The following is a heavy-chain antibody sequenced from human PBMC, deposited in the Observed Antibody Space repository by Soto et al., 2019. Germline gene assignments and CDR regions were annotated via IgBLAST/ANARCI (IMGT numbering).Heavy chain of an antibody. CDR1: GFTFSDYY. CDR3: ARPNGESIHYYHGMDV. CDR2: ISRAGDSM. D-gene: IGHD3-10*01. V-gene: IGHV3-11*01. J-gene: IGHJ6*02. Sequence: QVQLVESGGGLVKRGGSLRLSCAASGFTFSDYYMAWIRQAPGKGLEYVSYISRAGDSMYYADFVKGRFTISRDNAKNSLSLQMNSLRAEDTAVYYCARPNGESIHYYHGMDVWGQGTTVTVSS.